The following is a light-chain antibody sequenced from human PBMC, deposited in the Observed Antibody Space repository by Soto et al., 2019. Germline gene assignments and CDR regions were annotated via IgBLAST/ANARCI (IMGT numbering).Light chain of an antibody. CDR2: GAS. J-gene: IGKJ5*01. CDR3: QQYNVWPPL. CDR1: QSVNSN. Sequence: EIVTTQSPATLSVSPGEGVTLSCRASQSVNSNLAWYQQKPGQAPRLLIYGASTRATGIPARFSGSGSGTEFTLTISSLQSEDFAVYYCQQYNVWPPLFGQGTRLEIK. V-gene: IGKV3-15*01.